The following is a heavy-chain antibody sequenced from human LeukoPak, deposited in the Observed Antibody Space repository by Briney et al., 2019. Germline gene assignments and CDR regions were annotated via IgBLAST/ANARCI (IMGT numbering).Heavy chain of an antibody. V-gene: IGHV3-33*01. J-gene: IGHJ4*02. CDR1: GFTFSIYG. CDR2: IWNDGSNK. CDR3: ARASGPFDY. Sequence: PGRSQRLSCAASGFTFSIYGMHWVRQAPGKGLEWVAVIWNDGSNKYYADSVKGRFTISRDNSKNTLYLQMNSLRAEDTAVYSCARASGPFDYWGQGTLVTVPS. D-gene: IGHD3-10*01.